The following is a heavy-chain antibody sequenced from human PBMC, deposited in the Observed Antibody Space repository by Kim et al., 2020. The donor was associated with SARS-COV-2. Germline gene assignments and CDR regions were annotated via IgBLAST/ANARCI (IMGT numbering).Heavy chain of an antibody. V-gene: IGHV4-39*01. CDR2: IYYSGST. D-gene: IGHD2-15*01. CDR1: GGSISSSSYY. CDR3: ASPLWGYCSGGSCQTSDAVDN. J-gene: IGHJ3*02. Sequence: SETLSLTCTVSGGSISSSSYYWGWIRQPPGKGLEWIGSIYYSGSTYYNPSLKSRLTISVDTSKNQFSLKLSSVTAADTAVYYCASPLWGYCSGGSCQTSDAVDNWGQGTMVTVSS.